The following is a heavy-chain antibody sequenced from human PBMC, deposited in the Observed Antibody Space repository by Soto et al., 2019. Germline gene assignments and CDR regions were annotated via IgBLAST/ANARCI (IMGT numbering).Heavy chain of an antibody. CDR1: GGTFSSYT. J-gene: IGHJ4*02. V-gene: IGHV1-69*04. Sequence: SVKVSCKASGGTFSSYTISWVRQAPGQGLEWMGRIIPILGIANYAQKFQGRVTITADKSTSTAYMELSSLRSEDTAVYYCARDAEGIAAAGGPGFDYWGQGTLVTVSS. D-gene: IGHD6-13*01. CDR2: IIPILGIA. CDR3: ARDAEGIAAAGGPGFDY.